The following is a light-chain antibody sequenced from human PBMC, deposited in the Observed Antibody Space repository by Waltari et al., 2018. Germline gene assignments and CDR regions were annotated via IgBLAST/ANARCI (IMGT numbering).Light chain of an antibody. J-gene: IGKJ1*01. Sequence: EIVLTQSPGTLSLSPGARGPLSGRDRQSVSRFLAWYQQKPGQARRLLIYGAATRATCIPDRFSGSGSGTDFSLTISRLEPEDFAVYYCQKYDRLPAAFGQGTKVEIK. CDR2: GAA. CDR1: QSVSRF. V-gene: IGKV3-20*01. CDR3: QKYDRLPAA.